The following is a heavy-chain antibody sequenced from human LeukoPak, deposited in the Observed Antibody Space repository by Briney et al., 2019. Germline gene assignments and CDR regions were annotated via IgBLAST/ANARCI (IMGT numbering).Heavy chain of an antibody. Sequence: SETLSLTCTVSGGSISSSSYYWGWIRQPPGKGLEWIGSIYYSGSTYYNPSLKSRVTISVDTSKNQFSLKLSSATAADTAVYYCARRRANGIFGVVPTYYFDYWGQGTLVTVSS. J-gene: IGHJ4*02. CDR3: ARRRANGIFGVVPTYYFDY. CDR2: IYYSGST. D-gene: IGHD3-3*01. CDR1: GGSISSSSYY. V-gene: IGHV4-39*07.